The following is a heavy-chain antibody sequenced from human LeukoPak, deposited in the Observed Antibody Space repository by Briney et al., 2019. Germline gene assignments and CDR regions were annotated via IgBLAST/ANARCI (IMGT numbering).Heavy chain of an antibody. J-gene: IGHJ4*02. V-gene: IGHV3-21*01. CDR1: GFTFSSYS. CDR3: ARDKGGEYQL. D-gene: IGHD2-2*01. Sequence: GGSRRLSCAASGFTFSSYSMNWVRQAPGKGLEWVSSISSSSSYIYYADSVKGRFTISRDNAKNSLYLQMNSLRAEDTAVYYCARDKGGEYQLWGQGTLVTVSS. CDR2: ISSSSSYI.